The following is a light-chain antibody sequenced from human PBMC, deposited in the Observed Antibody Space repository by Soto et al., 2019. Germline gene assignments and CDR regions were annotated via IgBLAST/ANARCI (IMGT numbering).Light chain of an antibody. CDR2: DTS. J-gene: IGKJ5*01. CDR3: QQYENLPT. CDR1: QYISSW. Sequence: DIQMTKSPSTLSASVGDRVTITCRASQYISSWLAWYQQKPGTAPRLLIYDTSNLEAGVPSRFRGSGSGTDFTFTISRLQPEDIATYYCQQYENLPTFGQGTRLENK. V-gene: IGKV1-33*01.